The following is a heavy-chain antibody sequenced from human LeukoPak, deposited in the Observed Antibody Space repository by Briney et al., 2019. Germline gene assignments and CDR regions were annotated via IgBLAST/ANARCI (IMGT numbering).Heavy chain of an antibody. CDR1: GYTFTSYW. V-gene: IGHV5-51*01. CDR2: IYPGDSDT. Sequence: GESLKISCQGSGYTFTSYWIGWVRQMPGKGLEWMGIIYPGDSDTRYSPSFQGQVTISAVRSISTAYLQWSSLKASDTAMYYCARLSFMNYYDSSGSGMDVWGQGTTVTVSS. J-gene: IGHJ6*02. CDR3: ARLSFMNYYDSSGSGMDV. D-gene: IGHD3-22*01.